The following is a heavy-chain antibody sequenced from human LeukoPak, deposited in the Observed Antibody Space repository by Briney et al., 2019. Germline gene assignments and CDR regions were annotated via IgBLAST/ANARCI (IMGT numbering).Heavy chain of an antibody. D-gene: IGHD5-12*01. V-gene: IGHV5-51*01. Sequence: GESLKISCKGAGYSFTNFWIGWVRQMPGKGLEWMGIIHPDDSDSRYSPSFEGQVTVSADKSISTAYLLWSTLKASDTAMYFCFRGKEVARDIPREGFDVWGQGTMVTVSS. CDR3: FRGKEVARDIPREGFDV. CDR2: IHPDDSDS. J-gene: IGHJ3*01. CDR1: GYSFTNFW.